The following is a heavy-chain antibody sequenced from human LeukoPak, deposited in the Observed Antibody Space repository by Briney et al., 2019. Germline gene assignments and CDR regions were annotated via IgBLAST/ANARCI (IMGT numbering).Heavy chain of an antibody. CDR2: ISSSSSYV. CDR3: ARSLTAAAGNLGY. Sequence: GGSLRLSCAASGFTFSSYSMNWVRQAPGKGLAWVSSISSSSSYVNYADSVRGRFTISRDNAKNSLYLQMNSLRAEGTAVYYCARSLTAAAGNLGYWGQGTLITVSS. J-gene: IGHJ4*02. V-gene: IGHV3-21*01. CDR1: GFTFSSYS. D-gene: IGHD6-13*01.